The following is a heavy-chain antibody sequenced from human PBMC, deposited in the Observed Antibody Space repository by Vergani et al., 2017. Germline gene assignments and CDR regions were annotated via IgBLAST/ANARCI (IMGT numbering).Heavy chain of an antibody. CDR3: AKSFIRGDCGGGSCYAYYFDD. D-gene: IGHD2-15*01. V-gene: IGHV3-23*01. CDR2: IGGSGGST. J-gene: IGHJ4*02. CDR1: GFTFSSYG. Sequence: EVQLLESGGGLVQPGGSLRLSCAASGFTFSSYGMRWVRQAPGKGLEWVSGIGGSGGSTYYADSVKGRFTISRDNSKYTLYLQMNSLRAEDTAVYYCAKSFIRGDCGGGSCYAYYFDDWGQGSLVTVSS.